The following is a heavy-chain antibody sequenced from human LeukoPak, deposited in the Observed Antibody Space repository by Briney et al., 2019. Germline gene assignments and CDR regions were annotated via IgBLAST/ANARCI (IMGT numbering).Heavy chain of an antibody. CDR2: INPNSGGT. J-gene: IGHJ4*02. CDR1: GYTFTGYY. CDR3: ARDQATMVRGVNY. D-gene: IGHD3-10*01. Sequence: ASVKVSCKASGYTFTGYYMHWVRQAPGQGLEWMGWINPNSGGTNYAQKFQGRVTMTRDTSISTAYMELSRLRSDDTAVYYCARDQATMVRGVNYWGQGTLVTVSS. V-gene: IGHV1-2*02.